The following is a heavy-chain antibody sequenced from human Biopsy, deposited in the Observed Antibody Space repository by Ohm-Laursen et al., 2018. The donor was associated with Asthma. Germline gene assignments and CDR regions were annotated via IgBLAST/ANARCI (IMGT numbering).Heavy chain of an antibody. V-gene: IGHV3-30*18. CDR3: AKRRGYSGHDNDY. CDR2: ISYDGNHK. CDR1: GFMFRSSG. J-gene: IGHJ4*02. D-gene: IGHD5-12*01. Sequence: SLRLSCTASGFMFRSSGMHWVRQAPGKGLEWVAVISYDGNHKFYEDSVKGRFTISRDNSKNTLYLQMNSLRTEDTAVYYCAKRRGYSGHDNDYWGQGTLVIVSS.